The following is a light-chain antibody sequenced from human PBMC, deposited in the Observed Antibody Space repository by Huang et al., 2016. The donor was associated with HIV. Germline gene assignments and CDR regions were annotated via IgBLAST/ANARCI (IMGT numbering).Light chain of an antibody. V-gene: IGKV3-15*01. CDR3: QQYESWPPLT. Sequence: EIVMTQSPDTLSVSPGERATLSCRASQSVRDKLAWYQQKPGQAPRLLLHATSTRAAGAPARFSGSGSGTEFTLTISSLQSEDCGVYYCQQYESWPPLTFGGGTKVEIK. CDR2: ATS. J-gene: IGKJ4*01. CDR1: QSVRDK.